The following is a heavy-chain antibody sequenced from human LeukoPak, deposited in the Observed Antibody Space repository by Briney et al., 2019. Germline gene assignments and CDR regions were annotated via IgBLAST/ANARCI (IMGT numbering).Heavy chain of an antibody. Sequence: SETLSLTCTVSGGSISSYYWSWIRQPAGKGLEWIGRIHKSGSTNYNPSLKSRVTISVDTSKNQFSLKLSSVTAADTAVYYCARGPFGNLFTLYYFDYWGQGTLVTVSS. D-gene: IGHD3-10*01. CDR1: GGSISSYY. CDR2: IHKSGST. V-gene: IGHV4-4*07. CDR3: ARGPFGNLFTLYYFDY. J-gene: IGHJ4*02.